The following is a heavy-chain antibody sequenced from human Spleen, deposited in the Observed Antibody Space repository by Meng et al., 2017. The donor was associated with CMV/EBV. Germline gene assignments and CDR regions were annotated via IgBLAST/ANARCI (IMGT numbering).Heavy chain of an antibody. V-gene: IGHV3-23*01. J-gene: IGHJ4*02. D-gene: IGHD3-3*01. CDR1: GFTFSSYA. CDR3: TKDDIALEWLHSPVH. CDR2: ISGSNGGGST. Sequence: GGSLRLSCAASGFTFSSYAMHWVRQAPGKGLEWVSGISGSNGGGSTYYADSVKGRFTISRDNARNTLYLQIKSLRAEDTAVYYCTKDDIALEWLHSPVHWGQGTLVTVSS.